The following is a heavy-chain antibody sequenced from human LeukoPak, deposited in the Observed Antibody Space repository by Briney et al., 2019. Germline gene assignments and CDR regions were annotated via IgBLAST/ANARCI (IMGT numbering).Heavy chain of an antibody. J-gene: IGHJ3*01. CDR2: IYSSGST. V-gene: IGHV4-4*09. D-gene: IGHD4-17*01. Sequence: SETLSLTCFVSGGSISRYYWSWLRQPPGKGLEWIGYIYSSGSTNYDPSLKSRVTISLDTSRNQLSLKLSSVTAADTAVYYCARDPTTVTKGFDVWGQGTMVTVSS. CDR3: ARDPTTVTKGFDV. CDR1: GGSISRYY.